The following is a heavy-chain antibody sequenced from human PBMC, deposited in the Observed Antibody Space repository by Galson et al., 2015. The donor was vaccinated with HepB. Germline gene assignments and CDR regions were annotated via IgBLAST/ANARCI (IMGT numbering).Heavy chain of an antibody. CDR2: MNPNSGGT. J-gene: IGHJ4*02. V-gene: IGHV1-2*02. D-gene: IGHD4/OR15-4a*01. Sequence: SVKVSCKASGYTFTAYYMHWVRQAPGQGFQWMGWMNPNSGGTNYAQKFQGRVTMTRDTSISTAYMELNSLRSDDTAVYYCARSSAEYGELDFWGQGTLVTVSS. CDR1: GYTFTAYY. CDR3: ARSSAEYGELDF.